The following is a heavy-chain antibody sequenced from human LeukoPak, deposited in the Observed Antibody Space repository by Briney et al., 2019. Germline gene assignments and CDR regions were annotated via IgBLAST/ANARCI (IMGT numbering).Heavy chain of an antibody. CDR2: FNTGNGNT. J-gene: IGHJ4*02. Sequence: GPSVNLSRNASGYAFTIYAMHLVRHAPAPRLELMGWFNTGNGNTKYSHAVPGKVPITRDTSASTDYMELSSLRSEDMAVYSCAREGTYCYGSGSYYPGWYFDYWGQGTLVTVSS. V-gene: IGHV1-3*03. CDR1: GYAFTIYA. D-gene: IGHD3-10*01. CDR3: AREGTYCYGSGSYYPGWYFDY.